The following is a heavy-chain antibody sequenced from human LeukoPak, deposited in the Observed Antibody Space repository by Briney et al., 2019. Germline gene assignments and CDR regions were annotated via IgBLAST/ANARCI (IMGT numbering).Heavy chain of an antibody. Sequence: NPSETLSLTCTVSGGFISLYYWSWIRQPPRKGLEWIGYIYYSGSTNYNPSLKSRVTISVDTSKNQFSLKVHSVTAADTAVCYVQSERIVHDYDSGGTISYYGMDVWGQGTTVTVSS. V-gene: IGHV4-59*08. J-gene: IGHJ6*02. D-gene: IGHD3-22*01. CDR1: GGFISLYY. CDR2: IYYSGST. CDR3: QSERIVHDYDSGGTISYYGMDV.